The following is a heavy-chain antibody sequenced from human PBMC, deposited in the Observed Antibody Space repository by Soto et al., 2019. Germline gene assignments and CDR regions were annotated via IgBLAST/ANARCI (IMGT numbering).Heavy chain of an antibody. Sequence: QVQLVQSGAEVKKPGSSVKVSCKASGGTFSSYAISWVRQAPGQGLEWKGGIIPIFGTANYAQKFQGRVTITADESTSTAYMELSSLRSEDTAVYYCARGWGLITTTIIVIPPRFDYWGQGTLVTVSS. CDR3: ARGWGLITTTIIVIPPRFDY. CDR1: GGTFSSYA. V-gene: IGHV1-69*01. CDR2: IIPIFGTA. D-gene: IGHD3-22*01. J-gene: IGHJ4*02.